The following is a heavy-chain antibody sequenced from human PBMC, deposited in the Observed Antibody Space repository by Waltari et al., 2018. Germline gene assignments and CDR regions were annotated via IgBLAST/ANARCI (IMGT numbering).Heavy chain of an antibody. CDR1: GFTFADYA. V-gene: IGHV3-49*04. CDR2: IRSKQFGGAT. Sequence: EVQLVESGGGLVQPGRSLRLSCAASGFTFADYAVSGVRQPPGKGLVWIGVIRSKQFGGATEYAASVKGRFSISRDDSKNIASLQMSSLKDEDTAVYYCVRVRWFGDSAGLTDNWGQGTLVTVSS. J-gene: IGHJ4*02. D-gene: IGHD3-10*01. CDR3: VRVRWFGDSAGLTDN.